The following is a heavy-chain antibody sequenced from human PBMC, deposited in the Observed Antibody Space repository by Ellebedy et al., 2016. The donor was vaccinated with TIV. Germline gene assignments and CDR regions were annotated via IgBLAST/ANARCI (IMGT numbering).Heavy chain of an antibody. J-gene: IGHJ4*02. CDR3: ARDRSGHYYDSSGYCFDY. Sequence: AASVKVSCKASGYTFTSYGISWVRQAPGQGLEWMGWISAYNGNTNYAQKLQGRVTMTTDTSTSTAYMELRSLRSEDTAVYYCARDRSGHYYDSSGYCFDYWGQGTLVTVSS. D-gene: IGHD3-22*01. V-gene: IGHV1-18*01. CDR2: ISAYNGNT. CDR1: GYTFTSYG.